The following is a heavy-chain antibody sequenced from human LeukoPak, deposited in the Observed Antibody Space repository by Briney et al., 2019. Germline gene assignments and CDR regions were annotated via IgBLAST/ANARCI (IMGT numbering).Heavy chain of an antibody. CDR3: ARTTATDYGDFLYNYYYYMDV. V-gene: IGHV3-7*01. CDR2: IKQDGSEK. CDR1: GFTFSNYW. Sequence: TGGSLRLSCAVSGFTFSNYWMSWVRQAPGKGLEWVANIKQDGSEKYFVDSVKGRFTISRDNAENSLYLQMNSLRAEDTAVYYCARTTATDYGDFLYNYYYYMDVWGKGTTVTVSS. D-gene: IGHD4-17*01. J-gene: IGHJ6*03.